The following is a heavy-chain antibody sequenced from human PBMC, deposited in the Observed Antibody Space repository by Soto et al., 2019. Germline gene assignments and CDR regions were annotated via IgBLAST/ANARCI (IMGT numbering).Heavy chain of an antibody. D-gene: IGHD3-22*01. CDR3: ATQFDYATSGYYYAY. V-gene: IGHV1-69*13. CDR1: GGSFSKNT. Sequence: GASVKVSCKASGGSFSKNTISWVRQAPGQGLEWMGGIMPVFGRPNYAQKFQGRVTITADEYTRTAYMELSRLKSDDTAVYYSATQFDYATSGYYYAYWRQRPPVPVSS. J-gene: IGHJ4*02. CDR2: IMPVFGRP.